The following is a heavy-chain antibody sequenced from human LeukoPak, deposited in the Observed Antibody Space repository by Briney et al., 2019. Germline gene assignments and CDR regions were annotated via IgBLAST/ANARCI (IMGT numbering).Heavy chain of an antibody. CDR1: GFTCSSYG. CDR2: IWYDGSNK. D-gene: IGHD3-9*01. Sequence: GGSLRLSCAASGFTCSSYGMHWVRQAPGKGLEWVAVIWYDGSNKYYADSVKGRFTISRDNSKNTLYLQMNSLRAEDTAVYYCARDAGRYFDWLGYWGQGTLVTVSS. CDR3: ARDAGRYFDWLGY. J-gene: IGHJ4*02. V-gene: IGHV3-33*01.